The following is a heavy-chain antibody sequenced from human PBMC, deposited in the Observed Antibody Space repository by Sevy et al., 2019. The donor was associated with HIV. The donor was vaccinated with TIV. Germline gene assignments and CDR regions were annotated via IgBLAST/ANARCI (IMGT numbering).Heavy chain of an antibody. J-gene: IGHJ4*02. D-gene: IGHD4-17*01. CDR2: FDPQRGKI. CDR3: TTDVHLGDFRLLDD. Sequence: ASVKVSCQVFEYSLNELSIHWVRQAPGKGLEWMGGFDPQRGKIIYAQKFQGRVTMTEDTSTETAYMELSNLRSEDAAVYYCTTDVHLGDFRLLDDWGQGTRVTVSS. V-gene: IGHV1-24*01. CDR1: EYSLNELS.